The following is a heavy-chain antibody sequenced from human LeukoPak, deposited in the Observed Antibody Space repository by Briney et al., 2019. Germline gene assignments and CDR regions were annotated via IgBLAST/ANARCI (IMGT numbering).Heavy chain of an antibody. CDR2: IKSKTDGGTT. Sequence: GGSLRLSCAASGFTFSNAWMSWVRQAPGKGLEWVGRIKSKTDGGTTDYAAPVKGRFTISRDDSKNTLYQQMNSLKPEDTAVYYCTTGPLGWELQGKETFDYWGQGTLVTVSS. D-gene: IGHD1-26*01. CDR1: GFTFSNAW. CDR3: TTGPLGWELQGKETFDY. J-gene: IGHJ4*02. V-gene: IGHV3-15*01.